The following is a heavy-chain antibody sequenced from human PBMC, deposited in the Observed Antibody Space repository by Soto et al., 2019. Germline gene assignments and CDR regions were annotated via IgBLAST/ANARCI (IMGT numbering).Heavy chain of an antibody. D-gene: IGHD3-3*01. CDR3: ARILSPSSGSYFDY. Sequence: QVTLKESGPVLVKPTETLTLTCTVSGFSLSNARMGVSWIRQPPGKALEWLAHIFSNDEKSYSTSLKSRLTIPQYTSKSQVVLTMTNMDPVDTATYYCARILSPSSGSYFDYWGQGTLVTVSS. CDR1: GFSLSNARMG. V-gene: IGHV2-26*01. J-gene: IGHJ4*02. CDR2: IFSNDEK.